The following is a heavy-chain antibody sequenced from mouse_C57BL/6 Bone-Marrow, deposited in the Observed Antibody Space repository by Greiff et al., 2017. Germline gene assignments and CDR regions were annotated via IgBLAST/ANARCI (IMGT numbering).Heavy chain of an antibody. CDR2: IYPSDSET. D-gene: IGHD1-1*01. CDR1: GYTFTSYW. V-gene: IGHV1-61*01. Sequence: VQLKQPGAELVRPGSSVKLSCKASGYTFTSYWMDWVKQRPGQGLEWIGNIYPSDSETHYNQKFKDKATLTVDKSSNTAYMQLSSLTSEDSAVYYCARRITTNDYFDYWGQGTTLTVSS. J-gene: IGHJ2*01. CDR3: ARRITTNDYFDY.